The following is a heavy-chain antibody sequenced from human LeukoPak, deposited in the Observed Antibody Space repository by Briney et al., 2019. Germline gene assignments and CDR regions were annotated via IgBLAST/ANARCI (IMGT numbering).Heavy chain of an antibody. CDR2: SSANNGNT. CDR1: GFIFTSYG. CDR3: ARDVTPMTPADAFDI. Sequence: ASVKVSCKASGFIFTSYGITWVRQAPGQGLEWMGWSSANNGNTNYVQKFQGRVTMTTDTSTTTAYMELRSLRSDDTVVYYCARDVTPMTPADAFDIWGQGTMVTVSS. V-gene: IGHV1-18*01. D-gene: IGHD5-18*01. J-gene: IGHJ3*02.